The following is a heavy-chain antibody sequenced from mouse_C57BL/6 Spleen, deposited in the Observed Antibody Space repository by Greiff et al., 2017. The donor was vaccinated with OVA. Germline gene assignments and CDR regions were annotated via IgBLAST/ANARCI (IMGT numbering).Heavy chain of an antibody. CDR3: ARHYAYYFDY. V-gene: IGHV1-50*01. Sequence: QVQLQQPGAELVKPGASVKLSCKASGYTFTSYWMQWVKQRPGQGLEWIGEIAPSDSYTNYNQKFKGKATLTVDTSSSTAYMQLSSLTSEDSAVYYCARHYAYYFDYWGQGTTLTVSS. D-gene: IGHD1-1*02. CDR2: IAPSDSYT. J-gene: IGHJ2*01. CDR1: GYTFTSYW.